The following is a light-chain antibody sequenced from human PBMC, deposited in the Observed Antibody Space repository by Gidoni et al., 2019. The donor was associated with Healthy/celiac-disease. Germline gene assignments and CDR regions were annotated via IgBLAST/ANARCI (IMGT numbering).Light chain of an antibody. J-gene: IGLJ3*02. CDR3: QSYDSTLSGSV. Sequence: QSVLTQPPSVSGAPGQRVTISCSGSSANIGAGYDVHWYQQLPGTALKLLIYGNKNRPAGVPERFSGSKSATTASLAITGLQAEDEAVYHCQSYDSTLSGSVFGGGTKRTVL. CDR2: GNK. CDR1: SANIGAGYD. V-gene: IGLV1-40*01.